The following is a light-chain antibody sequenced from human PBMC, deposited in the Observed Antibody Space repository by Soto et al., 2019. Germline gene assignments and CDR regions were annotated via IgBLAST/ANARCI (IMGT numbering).Light chain of an antibody. CDR3: QQYGSSPSIT. J-gene: IGKJ5*01. Sequence: TQSPGTLSLARGERVTFSCRASQGVSRKLAWYQHKPGQAPRLLISGASTGATGIPDRFSGSGSGADFTLTISRLEPEDFAVYYCQQYGSSPSITFGQGTRLEI. CDR1: QGVSRK. V-gene: IGKV3-20*01. CDR2: GAS.